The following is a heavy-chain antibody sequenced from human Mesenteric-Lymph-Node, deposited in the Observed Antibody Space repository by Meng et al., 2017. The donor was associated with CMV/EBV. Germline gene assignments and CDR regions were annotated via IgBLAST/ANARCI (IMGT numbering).Heavy chain of an antibody. J-gene: IGHJ4*02. D-gene: IGHD2-15*01. V-gene: IGHV3-23*01. CDR2: ISDSGYT. CDR1: GFAFSDYA. Sequence: GGSLRLSCAASGFAFSDYAMTWVRQAPGKGLEWVSFISDSGYTNYGDPVKGRFTISRDDSKNTVFLQMNSLRGDDTGIYYCAKIRKGGFCTGGSCFEIWGQGTQVTVSS. CDR3: AKIRKGGFCTGGSCFEI.